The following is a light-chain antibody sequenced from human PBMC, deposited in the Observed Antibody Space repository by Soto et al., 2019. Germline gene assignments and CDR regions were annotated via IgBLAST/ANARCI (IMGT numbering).Light chain of an antibody. CDR1: QSVDDS. CDR2: AAS. V-gene: IGKV1-39*01. J-gene: IGKJ1*01. Sequence: DIQMTQSPSSLSASVGDRVTITCRASQSVDDSFSWYQQIPGRAPKLLIYAASHLQSWVPSRFRGSGYGTDFTLTISSLQPEDSAIYYCLQSYDTPWTFGQGTKVEIK. CDR3: LQSYDTPWT.